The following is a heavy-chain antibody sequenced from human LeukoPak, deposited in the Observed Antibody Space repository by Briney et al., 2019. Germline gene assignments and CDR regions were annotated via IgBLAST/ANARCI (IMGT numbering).Heavy chain of an antibody. J-gene: IGHJ6*03. CDR2: ISYDGSNK. D-gene: IGHD3-10*01. CDR3: AREAGDYYYYYMDV. CDR1: GFTFSSYW. V-gene: IGHV3-30-3*01. Sequence: PGGSLRLSCAASGFTFSSYWMSWVRQAPGKGLEWVAVISYDGSNKYYADSVKGRFTISRDNSKNTLYLQMNSLRAEDTAVYYCAREAGDYYYYYMDVWGKGTTVTVSS.